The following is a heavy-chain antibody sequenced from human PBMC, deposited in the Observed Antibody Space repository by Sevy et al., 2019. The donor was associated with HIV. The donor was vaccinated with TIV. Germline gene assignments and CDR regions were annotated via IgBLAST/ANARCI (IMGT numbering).Heavy chain of an antibody. J-gene: IGHJ3*02. D-gene: IGHD2-2*02. Sequence: ASVKVSCKASGGNLHNYGINWVRQAPGQGLEWMGGLIPIFRTSTYAQNFRGRITFAADEATSTFYVEMSSLRADDTAVYYCSRDRGPAAISDAFDIWGQGTMVTVSS. CDR3: SRDRGPAAISDAFDI. CDR2: LIPIFRTS. V-gene: IGHV1-69*13. CDR1: GGNLHNYG.